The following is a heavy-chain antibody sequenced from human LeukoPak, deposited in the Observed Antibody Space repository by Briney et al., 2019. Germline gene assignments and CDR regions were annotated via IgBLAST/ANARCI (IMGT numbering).Heavy chain of an antibody. CDR1: GYTFTGYY. Sequence: ASVKVSCKASGYTFTGYYMHWVRQAPGQGPEWMGWINPNSGGTNYAQKFQGRVTMTRDTSISIAYMELSRLRSDDTAVYYCARDRYYDSSASDYWGQGTLVTVSS. J-gene: IGHJ4*02. V-gene: IGHV1-2*02. D-gene: IGHD3-22*01. CDR2: INPNSGGT. CDR3: ARDRYYDSSASDY.